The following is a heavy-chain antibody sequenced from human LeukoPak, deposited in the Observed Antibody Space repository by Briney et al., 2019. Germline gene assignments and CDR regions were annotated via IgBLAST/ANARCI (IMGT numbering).Heavy chain of an antibody. CDR2: IHSSGTT. V-gene: IGHV4-61*02. J-gene: IGHJ4*02. Sequence: TSETLSLTCTVSGGSINSGSYYWSWIRQPAGKGLEWIGRIHSSGTTNYKSSLKSRVTILVDTPRNQFSLKLTSVTAADTAVYYCASSGWYRGYWGQGTLVTVSS. D-gene: IGHD6-19*01. CDR1: GGSINSGSYY. CDR3: ASSGWYRGY.